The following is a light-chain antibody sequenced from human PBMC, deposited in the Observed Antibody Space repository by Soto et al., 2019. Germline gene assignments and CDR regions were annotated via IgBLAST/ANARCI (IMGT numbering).Light chain of an antibody. CDR2: EVS. CDR1: QSLLHSDGKTY. CDR3: MQRIHLSWT. V-gene: IGKV2D-29*01. J-gene: IGKJ1*01. Sequence: DIVMTQTPLSLSVTPGQPASISCNSSQSLLHSDGKTYLSRYLQKPGQPPQLLISEVSNRFSGVPERFSGSGSGKDFTLKISRVEAEDVAVYYCMQRIHLSWTFGQGTKVEIK.